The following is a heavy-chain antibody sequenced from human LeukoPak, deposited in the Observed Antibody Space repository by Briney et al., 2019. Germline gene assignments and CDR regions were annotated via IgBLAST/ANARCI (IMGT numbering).Heavy chain of an antibody. CDR2: ISSSSSYI. CDR3: ARSAEMATMIHFDY. V-gene: IGHV3-21*01. D-gene: IGHD5-24*01. CDR1: GFTFSSYS. J-gene: IGHJ4*02. Sequence: GGSLRLSCAASGFTFSSYSMNWVRQAPGKGLEWVSSISSSSSYIYYADSVKGRFTISGDNAKNSLYLQMNSLRAEDTAVYYCARSAEMATMIHFDYWGQGTLVTVSS.